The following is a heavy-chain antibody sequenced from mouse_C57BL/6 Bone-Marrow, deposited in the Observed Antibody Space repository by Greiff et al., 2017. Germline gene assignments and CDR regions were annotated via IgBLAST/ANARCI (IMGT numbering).Heavy chain of an antibody. V-gene: IGHV1-82*01. CDR2: IYPGDGDT. CDR3: ARQLGDFDY. D-gene: IGHD4-1*02. J-gene: IGHJ2*01. Sequence: QVQLQQSGPELVKPGASVKISCKASGYAFSSSWMNWVKQRPGKGLEWIGRIYPGDGDTNYNGKFKGKATLTADKSSSTVYMQLSSLTSEDSAVYFCARQLGDFDYWGQGTTLTVSS. CDR1: GYAFSSSW.